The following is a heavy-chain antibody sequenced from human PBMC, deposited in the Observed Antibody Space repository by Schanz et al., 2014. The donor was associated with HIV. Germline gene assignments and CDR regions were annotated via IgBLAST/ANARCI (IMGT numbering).Heavy chain of an antibody. J-gene: IGHJ5*02. CDR2: LIPIFGTR. D-gene: IGHD5-18*01. V-gene: IGHV1-69*06. CDR1: GGNFSSYG. Sequence: QVQLVQSGAEVKKPGSSVKVSCKASGGNFSSYGISWVRQAPGQGLEWMGGLIPIFGTRNYAQKFQVRVTFTADKFTGTAYMELSSLRSDDTAVYFCAKMDAAMGINWFAPWGQGTLVTVSS. CDR3: AKMDAAMGINWFAP.